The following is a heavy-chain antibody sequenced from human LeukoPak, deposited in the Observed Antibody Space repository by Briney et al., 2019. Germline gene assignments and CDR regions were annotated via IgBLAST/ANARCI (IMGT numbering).Heavy chain of an antibody. CDR2: MNPNSDNT. J-gene: IGHJ4*02. D-gene: IGHD6-19*01. V-gene: IGHV1-8*01. CDR1: GYTFTSYD. Sequence: ASVKVSCKASGYTFTSYDVNWVRQTTGQGLEWMGWMNPNSDNTEYAQKFQGRVTMTWDTSISTAYMDLHSLRSEDTAVYYCGRALPSSGWVDYWGQGSLVTVSS. CDR3: GRALPSSGWVDY.